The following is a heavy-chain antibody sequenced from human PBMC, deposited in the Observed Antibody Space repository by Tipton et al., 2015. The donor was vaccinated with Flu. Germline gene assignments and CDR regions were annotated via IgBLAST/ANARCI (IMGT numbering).Heavy chain of an antibody. CDR3: AREKDSRGPEYFQH. D-gene: IGHD6-19*01. Sequence: TLSLTCTVSGDSISSRYYWGWIRQPPGRGLEWIGCIYYSGSTYYNPSLKSRVTISIDTSRNQFTLKLSSVTAADTAVYYCAREKDSRGPEYFQHWGQGTLVTVSS. CDR2: IYYSGST. J-gene: IGHJ1*01. V-gene: IGHV4-38-2*02. CDR1: GDSISSRYY.